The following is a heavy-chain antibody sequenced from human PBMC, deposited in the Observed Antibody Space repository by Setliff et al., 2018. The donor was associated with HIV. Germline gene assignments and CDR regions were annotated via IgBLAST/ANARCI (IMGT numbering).Heavy chain of an antibody. V-gene: IGHV5-51*01. J-gene: IGHJ5*02. Sequence: GESLKISCKGSGYTFPHSWIGWVRQMPGKGLEWMGIIYPGDSDTKYSPSFQGQITISADKSINTAYLQWTSLKPSDTAMYYCARLSVITNWFDPWGQGTLVTVSS. CDR2: IYPGDSDT. D-gene: IGHD3-16*01. CDR3: ARLSVITNWFDP. CDR1: GYTFPHSW.